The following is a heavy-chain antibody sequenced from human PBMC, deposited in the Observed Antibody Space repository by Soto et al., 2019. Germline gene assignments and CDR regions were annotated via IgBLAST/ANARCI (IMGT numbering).Heavy chain of an antibody. J-gene: IGHJ6*03. Sequence: GGSLRLSCAASGFTFSSYAMSWVRQAPGKGLEWVSAIRGSGGSTYYADSVKGRFTISRDNSKNTLYLQMNSLRAEDPAVYYSAKDAVKSGTAGTTYYYYYRDDGGKGSTVTVSS. CDR1: GFTFSSYA. CDR2: IRGSGGST. CDR3: AKDAVKSGTAGTTYYYYYRDD. D-gene: IGHD6-13*01. V-gene: IGHV3-23*01.